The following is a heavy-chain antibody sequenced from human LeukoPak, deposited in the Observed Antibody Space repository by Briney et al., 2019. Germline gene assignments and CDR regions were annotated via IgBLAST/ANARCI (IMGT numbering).Heavy chain of an antibody. V-gene: IGHV4-39*07. D-gene: IGHD3-22*01. CDR3: ASYYDGSGYFYGVSYFDY. J-gene: IGHJ4*02. CDR2: IYYSGST. CDR1: GGSMSNNTYY. Sequence: SETLSLTCAVSGGSMSNNTYYWGWIRQPPGKGLEWIGTIYYSGSTYYNPSLKSRVTISVDTSKNHFSLKLSSVTAADTAVYYCASYYDGSGYFYGVSYFDYWGQGTPVTVSS.